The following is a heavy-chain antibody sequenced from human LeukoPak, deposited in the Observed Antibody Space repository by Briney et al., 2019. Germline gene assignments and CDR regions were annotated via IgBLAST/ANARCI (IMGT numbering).Heavy chain of an antibody. CDR3: AREKSHGIAVAGKEDY. CDR2: IYHSGST. D-gene: IGHD6-19*01. J-gene: IGHJ4*02. CDR1: GYSISSGYY. V-gene: IGHV4-38-2*02. Sequence: SETLSLTCIVSGYSISSGYYWGWIRQPPGKGLEWIGSIYHSGSTYYNPSLKSRVTISVDTSKNQFSLKLSSVTAADTAVYYCAREKSHGIAVAGKEDYWGQGTLVTVSS.